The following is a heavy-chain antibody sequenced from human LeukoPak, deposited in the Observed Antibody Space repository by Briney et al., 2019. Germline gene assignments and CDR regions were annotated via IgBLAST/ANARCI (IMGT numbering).Heavy chain of an antibody. Sequence: QPGGSLRLSCAASGFTFSNYWMHWVRQAPGKGLVWVSGINSDGSTTTYADSVKGRFTISRDNAKNTLYLQMNSLRAEDTAVYYCARYSSGWNPNGLDYWGQGTLVTVSS. CDR2: INSDGSTT. V-gene: IGHV3-74*01. D-gene: IGHD6-25*01. CDR1: GFTFSNYW. CDR3: ARYSSGWNPNGLDY. J-gene: IGHJ4*02.